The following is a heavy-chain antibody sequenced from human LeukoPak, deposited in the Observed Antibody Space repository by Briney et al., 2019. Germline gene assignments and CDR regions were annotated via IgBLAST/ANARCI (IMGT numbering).Heavy chain of an antibody. CDR1: GYSITSSYY. V-gene: IGHV4-38-2*02. CDR2: MSHSGST. D-gene: IGHD6-13*01. Sequence: NASETLSLTCTVSGYSITSSYYWGWIRQPPGKGLEWIGSMSHSGSTYYNPSLRSRVAISVDTSKNQFSLKLSSVTAADTAVYYCARGGPYSSSWYWVWFDPWGQGTLVTVSS. J-gene: IGHJ5*02. CDR3: ARGGPYSSSWYWVWFDP.